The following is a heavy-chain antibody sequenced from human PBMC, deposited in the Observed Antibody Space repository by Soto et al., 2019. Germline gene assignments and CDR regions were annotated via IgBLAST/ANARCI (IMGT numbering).Heavy chain of an antibody. CDR2: ISGSGGRT. Sequence: GRSQRLCCAASGFNFSSYAMSWVRQAPGKGLEWVSAISGSGGRTYYADSVKGRFTISRDNSKNTLYLQMNSLRAEDTAVYYCAKDYYKYYDSSGYYRSPAYWGQGTPVTVS. CDR3: AKDYYKYYDSSGYYRSPAY. V-gene: IGHV3-23*01. CDR1: GFNFSSYA. J-gene: IGHJ4*02. D-gene: IGHD3-22*01.